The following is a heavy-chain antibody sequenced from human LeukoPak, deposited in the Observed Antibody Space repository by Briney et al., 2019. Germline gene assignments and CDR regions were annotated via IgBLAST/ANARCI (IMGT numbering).Heavy chain of an antibody. CDR1: GYTFSSYG. J-gene: IGHJ5*02. Sequence: ASVKVSCKASGYTFSSYGISWVRQAPGQGVEWMGWISAYNGNTNYAQKLQGRVTMTTDTSTSTAYMELRSLRSDDTAVYYCARDLVYGDYVVWFDPWGQGTLVTVSS. V-gene: IGHV1-18*01. CDR3: ARDLVYGDYVVWFDP. CDR2: ISAYNGNT. D-gene: IGHD4-17*01.